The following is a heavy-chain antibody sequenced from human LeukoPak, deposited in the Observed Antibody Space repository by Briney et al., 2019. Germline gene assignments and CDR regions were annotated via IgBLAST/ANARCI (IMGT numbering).Heavy chain of an antibody. CDR3: ARHAGAEQYQLYFDY. Sequence: SETLSLTCTVSGGSISSYYWSWIRQPPGKGLEWIGYIYYSGSTNYNPSLKSRVTISVDTSKNQFSLKLSSVTAADTAVYYCARHAGAEQYQLYFDYWGQGTLVTVSS. CDR1: GGSISSYY. V-gene: IGHV4-59*08. J-gene: IGHJ4*02. D-gene: IGHD2-2*01. CDR2: IYYSGST.